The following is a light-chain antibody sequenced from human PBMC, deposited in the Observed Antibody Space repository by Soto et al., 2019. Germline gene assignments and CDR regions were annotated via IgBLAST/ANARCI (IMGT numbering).Light chain of an antibody. CDR1: QSIRSW. CDR3: QQYNSYPLT. CDR2: KAS. J-gene: IGKJ4*01. Sequence: QSPSTLSASVGDRVTITCRASQSIRSWLAWYQQKPGKAPNLLIYKASSLESGVPSRFSGSGSGTEFTLTISSLQPDDFATYYCQQYNSYPLTFGGGTRWIS. V-gene: IGKV1-5*03.